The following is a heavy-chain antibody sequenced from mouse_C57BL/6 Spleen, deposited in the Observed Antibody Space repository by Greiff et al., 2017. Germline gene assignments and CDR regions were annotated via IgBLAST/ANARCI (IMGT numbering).Heavy chain of an antibody. CDR2: IYPGSGNT. CDR1: GYTFTDYY. CDR3: ARDDYDGWFAD. J-gene: IGHJ3*01. D-gene: IGHD2-4*01. V-gene: IGHV1-76*01. Sequence: QVQLQQSGAELVRPGASVKLSCKASGYTFTDYYINWVKQRPGQGLEWIARIYPGSGNTYYNEKFKGKAKLHAEKSSSTAYMQLSSLTSEDSAVYFCARDDYDGWFADWGQGTLVTVSA.